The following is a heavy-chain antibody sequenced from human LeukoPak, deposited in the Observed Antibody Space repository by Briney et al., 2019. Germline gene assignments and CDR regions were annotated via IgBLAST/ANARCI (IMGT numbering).Heavy chain of an antibody. CDR1: GFTFSTYW. Sequence: PGGSLRLSCAASGFTFSTYWMHWVRQAPGTGLVWVSRIKSDGSNSNYADCVKGRFTISRDNAKNSLYLQMNSLRAEDTAVYYCARDGRVTVGATRYGYWGQGTLVTVSS. V-gene: IGHV3-74*01. J-gene: IGHJ4*02. CDR2: IKSDGSNS. D-gene: IGHD1-26*01. CDR3: ARDGRVTVGATRYGY.